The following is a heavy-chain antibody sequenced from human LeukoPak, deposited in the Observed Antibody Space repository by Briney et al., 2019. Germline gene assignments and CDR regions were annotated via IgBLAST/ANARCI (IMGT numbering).Heavy chain of an antibody. V-gene: IGHV5-10-1*01. CDR2: IDPSDSYT. CDR3: ASIGGTYYDILTGSRDFDY. CDR1: GYSFTSYW. Sequence: GESLKISCKGSGYSFTSYWISWVRQMPGKGLERMGRIDPSDSYTNYSPSFQGHVTISADKSISTAYLQWSSLKASDTAMYYCASIGGTYYDILTGSRDFDYWGQGTLVTVSS. J-gene: IGHJ4*02. D-gene: IGHD3-9*01.